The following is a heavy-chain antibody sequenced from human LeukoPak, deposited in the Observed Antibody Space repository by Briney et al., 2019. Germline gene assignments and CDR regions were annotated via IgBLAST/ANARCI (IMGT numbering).Heavy chain of an antibody. CDR2: INPNSGGT. CDR3: AREWAITMIVVRAGWFDP. CDR1: GYTFSSYG. D-gene: IGHD3-22*01. Sequence: GASVKVSCKASGYTFSSYGISWVRQAPGQGLEWMGWINPNSGGTNYAQKFQGRVTMTRDTSISTAYMELSRLRSDDTAVYYCAREWAITMIVVRAGWFDPWGQGTLVTVSS. V-gene: IGHV1-2*02. J-gene: IGHJ5*02.